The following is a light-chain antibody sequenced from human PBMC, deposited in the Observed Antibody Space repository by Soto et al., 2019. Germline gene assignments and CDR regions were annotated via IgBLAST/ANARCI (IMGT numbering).Light chain of an antibody. CDR1: QGISNY. J-gene: IGKJ3*01. CDR3: QKYNGAPPFT. Sequence: DIPMTQSPSSLSASVGDRVTITCRASQGISNYLAWYQQKPGKVPKLLMYAASTLHSGVPSRFSGSGSGTDFSLTINGLQPEDFATYYCQKYNGAPPFTFGPGTRVEIK. V-gene: IGKV1-27*01. CDR2: AAS.